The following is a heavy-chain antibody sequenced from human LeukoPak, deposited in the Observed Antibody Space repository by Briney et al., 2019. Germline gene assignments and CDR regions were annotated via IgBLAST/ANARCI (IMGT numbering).Heavy chain of an antibody. CDR3: ARDRAIYSSSWFYY. Sequence: WASVKVSCKASGYTFTGYYMHWVRQAPGQGLEWMGWINPNSGGTNYAQKFQGRFTMTRDTSISTAYMELSRLRSDDTAVYYCARDRAIYSSSWFYYWGQGTLVTVSS. V-gene: IGHV1-2*02. CDR2: INPNSGGT. CDR1: GYTFTGYY. D-gene: IGHD6-13*01. J-gene: IGHJ4*02.